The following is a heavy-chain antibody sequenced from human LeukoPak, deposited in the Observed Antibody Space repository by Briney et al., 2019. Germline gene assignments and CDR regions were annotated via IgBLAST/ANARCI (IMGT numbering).Heavy chain of an antibody. CDR1: GYTFTGYY. V-gene: IGHV1-2*02. Sequence: ASVKVSCKASGYTFTGYYVHWVRQAPGQGLEWMGWINPNSGGTHYDQKFQGRVTVTRDTSINTTYMRFSSLRSDDTAVYYCARGYIAAAGIDYWGQGTLVTVSS. CDR3: ARGYIAAAGIDY. J-gene: IGHJ4*02. D-gene: IGHD6-13*01. CDR2: INPNSGGT.